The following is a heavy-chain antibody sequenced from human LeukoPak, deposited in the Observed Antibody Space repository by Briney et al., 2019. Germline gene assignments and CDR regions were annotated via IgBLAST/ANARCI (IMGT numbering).Heavy chain of an antibody. CDR3: ARDFNAAVTTGY. V-gene: IGHV3-48*02. J-gene: IGHJ4*02. CDR2: ISTSRT. CDR1: GFSFANYG. D-gene: IGHD4-17*01. Sequence: GGSLRLSCVGSGFSFANYGTNWVGQAPGRGLEWVSYISTSRTDYADSVKGRFTVSRDDAKNSLYLQMNSLRDEDTAVYYCARDFNAAVTTGYWGQGTLVTVSP.